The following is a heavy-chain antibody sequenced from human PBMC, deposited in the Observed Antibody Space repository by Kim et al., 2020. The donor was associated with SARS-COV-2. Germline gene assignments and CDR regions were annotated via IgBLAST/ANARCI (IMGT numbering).Heavy chain of an antibody. V-gene: IGHV4-39*07. D-gene: IGHD1-26*01. J-gene: IGHJ4*02. Sequence: SETLSLTCTVSGGSISSSSYYWGWIRQPPGKGLEWIGSIYYSGSTYYNPSLKSRVTISVDTSKNQFSLKLSSVTAADTAVYYCARETPYALAWVRGKPQQPPTLGDYWGQGTLVTVSS. CDR2: IYYSGST. CDR1: GGSISSSSYY. CDR3: ARETPYALAWVRGKPQQPPTLGDY.